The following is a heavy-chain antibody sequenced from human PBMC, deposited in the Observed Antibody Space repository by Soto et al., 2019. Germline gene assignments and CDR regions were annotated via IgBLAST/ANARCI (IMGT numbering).Heavy chain of an antibody. D-gene: IGHD6-13*01. Sequence: QVQLQQWGAGLLKPSETLSLTCAVYGGSFSGYYWSWSRQHPGKGLEWIGEINHSGSTNYNPSLKSRVTRSVDTSKNQFSLKLSSVTAADTAVYYCASSWYLPSNSYYGMDVWGQGTTVTVSS. J-gene: IGHJ6*02. V-gene: IGHV4-34*01. CDR1: GGSFSGYY. CDR2: INHSGST. CDR3: ASSWYLPSNSYYGMDV.